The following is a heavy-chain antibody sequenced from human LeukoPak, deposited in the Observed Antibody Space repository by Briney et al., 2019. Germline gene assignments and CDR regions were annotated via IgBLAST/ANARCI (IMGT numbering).Heavy chain of an antibody. D-gene: IGHD1-26*01. CDR1: GFTFSSYS. Sequence: GSLRLSCAASGFTFSSYSMNWVHQAPGKGLEWVSYISSSSSTIYYADSVKGRFTISRDNAKNSLYLQMNSLRAEDTAVYYCARDHPSGSYDYWGQGTLVTVSS. V-gene: IGHV3-48*04. CDR3: ARDHPSGSYDY. CDR2: ISSSSSTI. J-gene: IGHJ4*02.